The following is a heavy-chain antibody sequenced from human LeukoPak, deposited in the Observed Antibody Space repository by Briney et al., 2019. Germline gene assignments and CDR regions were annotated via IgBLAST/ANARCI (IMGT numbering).Heavy chain of an antibody. V-gene: IGHV3-21*01. D-gene: IGHD6-19*01. J-gene: IGHJ5*02. Sequence: PVGSLRLSCAASGFTFSSYSMNWVRQAPGKGLEWVSSISSSSSYIYHADSVKGRFTISRDNAKNSLYLQMNSLRAEDTAVYYCARDRGSRGWSPKFDPWGEGTLVTVSS. CDR3: ARDRGSRGWSPKFDP. CDR2: ISSSSSYI. CDR1: GFTFSSYS.